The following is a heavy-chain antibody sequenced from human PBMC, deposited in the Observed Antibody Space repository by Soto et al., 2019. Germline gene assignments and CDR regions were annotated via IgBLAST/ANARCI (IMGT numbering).Heavy chain of an antibody. V-gene: IGHV1-18*01. CDR1: GYTFTSYG. J-gene: IGHJ4*02. CDR3: ARDGELRGYSGYDYFDY. CDR2: ISAYNGNT. Sequence: QVQLVQSGAEVKKPGASVKVSCKASGYTFTSYGISWVRQAPGQGLEWMGWISAYNGNTNYAQKLQGRVTMTTDTSTSTAYMELRSLSSDDTAVYYCARDGELRGYSGYDYFDYWGQGTLVTVSS. D-gene: IGHD5-12*01.